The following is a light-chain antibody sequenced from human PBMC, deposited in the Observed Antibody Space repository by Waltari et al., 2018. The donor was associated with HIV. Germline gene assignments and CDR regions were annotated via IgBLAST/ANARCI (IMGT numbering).Light chain of an antibody. Sequence: QSALTQPASVSGSPGQSITISCTGTSSDVGGYNYVSWYQQHPGKAPKLMIYDVSNLPSGVSNRFSGSKSGNTASLTISGLQAEDEADYYCSSYTSSSTRVFGTGTTVTVL. CDR2: DVS. J-gene: IGLJ1*01. CDR3: SSYTSSSTRV. CDR1: SSDVGGYNY. V-gene: IGLV2-14*03.